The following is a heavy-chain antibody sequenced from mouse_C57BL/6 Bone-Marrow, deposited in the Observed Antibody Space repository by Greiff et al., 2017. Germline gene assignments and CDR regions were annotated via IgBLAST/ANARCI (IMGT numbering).Heavy chain of an antibody. J-gene: IGHJ3*01. V-gene: IGHV1-15*01. Sequence: LQESGAELVRPGASVTLSCKASGYTFTDYEMHWVKQTPVHGLEWIGAIDPETGGTAYNQKFKGKAILTAAKSSSTAYMELRSLTSEDSAVYYCTRRCNCFAWFAYWGQGTLVTVSA. CDR2: IDPETGGT. CDR3: TRRCNCFAWFAY. D-gene: IGHD2-1*01. CDR1: GYTFTDYE.